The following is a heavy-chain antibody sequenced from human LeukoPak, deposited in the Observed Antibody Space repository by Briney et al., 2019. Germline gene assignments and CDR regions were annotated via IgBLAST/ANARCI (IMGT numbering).Heavy chain of an antibody. D-gene: IGHD4-23*01. CDR1: GFTFSSYW. CDR2: IKQVGSEK. CDR3: ARDGVTITYYFDY. Sequence: GGSLRLSCAASGFTFSSYWMSWVRQAPGKGLEWVANIKQVGSEKYYVDSVKGRFTISRDNAKNSLYLQMNSLRAEDTAVYYCARDGVTITYYFDYWGQGTLVTVSS. J-gene: IGHJ4*02. V-gene: IGHV3-7*01.